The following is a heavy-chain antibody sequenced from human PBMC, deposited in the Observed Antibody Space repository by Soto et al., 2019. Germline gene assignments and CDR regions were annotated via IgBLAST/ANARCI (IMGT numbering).Heavy chain of an antibody. CDR3: ARGPFRPSAMDV. CDR2: MNPNSGDT. J-gene: IGHJ6*02. CDR1: GYTFTNYE. D-gene: IGHD3-10*01. V-gene: IGHV1-8*01. Sequence: ASVKVSCKASGYTFTNYETIWVLQAPGQGLEWMGWMNPNSGDTVYAQKFQGRVTITVDDATRTVYMEVRDLTSEDTAIYYCARGPFRPSAMDVWGQGTTVTVSS.